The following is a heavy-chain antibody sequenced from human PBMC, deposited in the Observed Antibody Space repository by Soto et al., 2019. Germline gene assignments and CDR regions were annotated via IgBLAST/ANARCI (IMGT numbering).Heavy chain of an antibody. CDR2: INPNSDVT. V-gene: IGHV1-2*02. Sequence: QVQLVQSGAEVKKPGASVKVSCKASGYTFNSYYIHWVRQAPGQGLEWMGWINPNSDVTGYAQSFQGRVTRTRDMSMTTAYMDLTRLRSDDTAVYYCVRVGLNRKYDFDFWGQGTLITVSS. D-gene: IGHD2-21*01. J-gene: IGHJ4*02. CDR1: GYTFNSYY. CDR3: VRVGLNRKYDFDF.